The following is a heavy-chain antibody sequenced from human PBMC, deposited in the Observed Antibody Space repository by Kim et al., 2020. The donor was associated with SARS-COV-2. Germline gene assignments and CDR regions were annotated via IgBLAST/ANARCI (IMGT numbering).Heavy chain of an antibody. Sequence: QKFQGRVHMTRDTSTSTVYMELSRLRSEDTGVYYCARERAYGSGRSFDYWGQGTLVTVSS. V-gene: IGHV1-46*01. D-gene: IGHD3-10*01. CDR3: ARERAYGSGRSFDY. J-gene: IGHJ4*02.